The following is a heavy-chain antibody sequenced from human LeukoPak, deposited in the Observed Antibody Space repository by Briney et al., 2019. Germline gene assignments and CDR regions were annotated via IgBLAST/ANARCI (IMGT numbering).Heavy chain of an antibody. V-gene: IGHV1-8*01. D-gene: IGHD3-22*01. CDR2: MNPNSGNT. J-gene: IGHJ4*02. CDR1: GYTFTSYD. CDR3: ASNHYYDSSGTFDY. Sequence: GASVKVSCKASGYTFTSYDINWVRQATGQGLEWMGWMNPNSGNTGYARKFQGRVTMTRNTSISSAYMELSSLRSEDTAVYYCASNHYYDSSGTFDYWGQGTLVTVSS.